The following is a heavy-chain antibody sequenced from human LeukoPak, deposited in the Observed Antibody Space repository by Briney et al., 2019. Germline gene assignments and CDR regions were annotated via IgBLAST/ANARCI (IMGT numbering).Heavy chain of an antibody. CDR2: IYTSGTT. CDR1: GGSISSSNYY. V-gene: IGHV4-61*02. Sequence: SETLSLTCTVSGGSISSSNYYWSWIRQPAGKGLEWIGRIYTSGTTNYNPSLKSRVTISIDTSKNQFSLKLSSVTAADTAVYYCARGLWFGDENPPYFDYWGQGTLVTISS. D-gene: IGHD3-10*01. J-gene: IGHJ4*02. CDR3: ARGLWFGDENPPYFDY.